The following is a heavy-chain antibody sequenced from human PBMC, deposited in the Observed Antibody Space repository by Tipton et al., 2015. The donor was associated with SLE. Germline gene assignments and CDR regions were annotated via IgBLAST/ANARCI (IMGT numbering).Heavy chain of an antibody. CDR2: IYTSGAT. V-gene: IGHV4-4*07. CDR1: GVPIISSY. Sequence: TLSLTCNVSGVPIISSYWGWIRQPAGKGLEWIGRIYTSGATDDNPSLKSRVTMSVDMSKNQIFLKMTSVTAADSAVYFCARVWLNNAFDIWGQGTRVTVSS. CDR3: ARVWLNNAFDI. D-gene: IGHD2/OR15-2a*01. J-gene: IGHJ3*02.